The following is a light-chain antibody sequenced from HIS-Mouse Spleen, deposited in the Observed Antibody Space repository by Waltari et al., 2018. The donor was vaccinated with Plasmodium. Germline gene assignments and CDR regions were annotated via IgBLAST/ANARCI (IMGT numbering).Light chain of an antibody. J-gene: IGKJ3*01. CDR2: GAS. CDR3: QQYNNWSFT. V-gene: IGKV3-15*01. Sequence: EIVMTQSPATLSVSPEARATLSCSASQSATTNVAWYQQKPGQAPRLLIYGASTRATGIPARFRGSGSGTDCTLTISSLQSEDFAVYYCQQYNNWSFTFGPGTKVDIK. CDR1: QSATTN.